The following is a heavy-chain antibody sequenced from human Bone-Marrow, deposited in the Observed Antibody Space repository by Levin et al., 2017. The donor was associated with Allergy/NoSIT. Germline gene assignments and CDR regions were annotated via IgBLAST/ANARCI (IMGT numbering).Heavy chain of an antibody. D-gene: IGHD1-1*01. CDR2: INQDGSGQ. J-gene: IGHJ4*02. Sequence: GGSLRLSCAASGYTFSIYWMSWVRQAPGKGLEWVANINQDGSGQFYVDSMEGRFTISRDNAKSSLYLQMNSLRVEDTAVYYCARAATTGTVDYWGQGILVTVSP. CDR1: GYTFSIYW. CDR3: ARAATTGTVDY. V-gene: IGHV3-7*01.